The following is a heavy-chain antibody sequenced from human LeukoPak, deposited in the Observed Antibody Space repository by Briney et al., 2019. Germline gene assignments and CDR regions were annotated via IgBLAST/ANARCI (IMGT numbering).Heavy chain of an antibody. CDR2: ISGSGGSI. CDR3: AKGVAHFYYYAMDV. Sequence: GGSLRLSCAASGFTFSSYAMNWVRQAPGKGLEWVSAISGSGGSIYYADSVKGRFTISRDNSKNTLYLQMNSLRAEDTAVYYCAKGVAHFYYYAMDVWGQGTTVTVSS. V-gene: IGHV3-23*01. CDR1: GFTFSSYA. D-gene: IGHD2-15*01. J-gene: IGHJ6*02.